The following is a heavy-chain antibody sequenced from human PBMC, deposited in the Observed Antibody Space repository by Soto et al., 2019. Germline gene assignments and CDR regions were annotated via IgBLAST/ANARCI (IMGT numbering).Heavy chain of an antibody. CDR3: ARGASPLIDY. V-gene: IGHV1-3*01. CDR2: INAGNGNT. D-gene: IGHD1-26*01. J-gene: IGHJ4*02. CDR1: GYTFTSYA. Sequence: QVQLVQSGAEVKKPGASVKVSCKASGYTFTSYAMHWVRQAPGQRLEWMGWINAGNGNTKYSQKFQGRVTITRDTSASTAYMGVSSLRSEDTAVYYCARGASPLIDYWGQGTLVTVSS.